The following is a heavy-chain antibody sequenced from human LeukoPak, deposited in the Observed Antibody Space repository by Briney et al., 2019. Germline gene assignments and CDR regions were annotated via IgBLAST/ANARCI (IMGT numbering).Heavy chain of an antibody. CDR1: GFTFSTSS. D-gene: IGHD5-24*01. CDR2: MSGDGNHY. J-gene: IGHJ4*02. Sequence: PGGSLRLSCAASGFTFSTSSMQWVRQAPGKGLEWLAVMSGDGNHYSYGDSVQGRFTISRDNAKNSLYLQMNSLRAEDTAIYYCTRVGYIDEGIDYWGQGTLVTVSS. CDR3: TRVGYIDEGIDY. V-gene: IGHV3-30-3*01.